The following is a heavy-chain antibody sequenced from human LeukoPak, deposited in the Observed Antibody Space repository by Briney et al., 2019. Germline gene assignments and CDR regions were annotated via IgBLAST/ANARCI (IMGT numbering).Heavy chain of an antibody. CDR2: IYYSGTT. Sequence: ASETLSLTCTVSGGSINSRSYYWGWVRQPPGRGLEWLGGIYYSGTTYYNPSLKSRVTISVDTSKNQFSLKLSSVTAADTAVYYCARTRGYDILTGYYVSGSWFDPWGQGTLVTVSS. J-gene: IGHJ5*02. CDR1: GGSINSRSYY. V-gene: IGHV4-39*01. CDR3: ARTRGYDILTGYYVSGSWFDP. D-gene: IGHD3-9*01.